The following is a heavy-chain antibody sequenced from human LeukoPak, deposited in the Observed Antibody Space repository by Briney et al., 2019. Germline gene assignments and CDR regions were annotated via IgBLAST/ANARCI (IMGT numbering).Heavy chain of an antibody. CDR3: ASERFLEWSPFDY. J-gene: IGHJ4*02. D-gene: IGHD3-3*01. CDR2: ISYDGSNK. V-gene: IGHV3-30*04. CDR1: GFSFSNE. Sequence: RAGGSLRLSCATSGFSFSNEMNWVRQAPGKGLEWVAVISYDGSNKYYADSVKGRFTISRDNSKNTLYLQMNSLRAEDTAVYYCASERFLEWSPFDYWGQGTLVTVSS.